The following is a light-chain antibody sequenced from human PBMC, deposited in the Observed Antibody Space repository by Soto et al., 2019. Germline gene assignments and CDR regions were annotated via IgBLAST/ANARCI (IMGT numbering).Light chain of an antibody. Sequence: VLTQPPSASGTPGQKVFISCSGSSSNIGGTNYAYWYQQLPGAAPKLLMHRGNQRPSGVPDRFSGSKSGTSASLAISGLRSDDESDYYCVAWDDSLSGYVFGTGTKVTVL. CDR3: VAWDDSLSGYV. CDR1: SSNIGGTNY. J-gene: IGLJ1*01. V-gene: IGLV1-47*01. CDR2: RGN.